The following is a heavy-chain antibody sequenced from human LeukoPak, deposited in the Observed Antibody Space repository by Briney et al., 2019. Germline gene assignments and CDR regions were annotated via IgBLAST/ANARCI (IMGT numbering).Heavy chain of an antibody. CDR3: AKDLIQTYYYDSSGYIPFDY. V-gene: IGHV3-21*04. CDR1: GFTFRRYS. J-gene: IGHJ4*02. Sequence: GGSLRLSCAASGFTFRRYSMNWVRQAPGKGLEWVSAISSSSSYIYHADSVKGRFTISRDNSKNTLYLQMNSLRAEDTAVYYCAKDLIQTYYYDSSGYIPFDYWGQGTLVTVSS. D-gene: IGHD3-22*01. CDR2: ISSSSSYI.